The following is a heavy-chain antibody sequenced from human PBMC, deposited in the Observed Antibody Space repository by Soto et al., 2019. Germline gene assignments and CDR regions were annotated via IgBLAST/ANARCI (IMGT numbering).Heavy chain of an antibody. D-gene: IGHD3-10*01. CDR3: ARMETSGSLNWFDP. Sequence: ASVKVSCKASGYSFTNNDVSWVRQATGQGLEWMGWMNPGSGDTGYAQKFQGRVTMTRDISIATAYMELGSLRSDDTAIYYCARMETSGSLNWFDPSVQGTLVTVSS. V-gene: IGHV1-8*01. J-gene: IGHJ5*02. CDR2: MNPGSGDT. CDR1: GYSFTNND.